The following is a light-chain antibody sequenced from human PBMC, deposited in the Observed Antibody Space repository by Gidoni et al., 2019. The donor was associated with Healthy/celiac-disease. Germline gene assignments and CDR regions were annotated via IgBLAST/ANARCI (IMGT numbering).Light chain of an antibody. CDR1: QSLVYRDGNTY. Sequence: DVVMTQSPLSLPVTLGQPASISCRSSQSLVYRDGNTYLNWFQQRPGQSPRRLIDKVSNRDSGGPDRFSGSGSGTDFTLKISRVEAEDVGVYDCMQGTHWPPAFGQGTKVEIK. J-gene: IGKJ1*01. V-gene: IGKV2-30*01. CDR2: KVS. CDR3: MQGTHWPPA.